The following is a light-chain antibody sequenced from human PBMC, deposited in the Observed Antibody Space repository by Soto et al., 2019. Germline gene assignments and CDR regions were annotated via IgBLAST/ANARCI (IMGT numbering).Light chain of an antibody. CDR1: QSVSSSY. J-gene: IGKJ1*01. CDR3: QQYGSSPGWT. V-gene: IGKV3-20*01. CDR2: GAS. Sequence: EIVLTQSPGTLSLSPGERATLSCRASQSVSSSYLAWNQQKPGQAPRLLIYGASSRANGIPDRFSGSGSGTDFTLSISRLEPEDFAVYYCQQYGSSPGWTFGQGTKVDIK.